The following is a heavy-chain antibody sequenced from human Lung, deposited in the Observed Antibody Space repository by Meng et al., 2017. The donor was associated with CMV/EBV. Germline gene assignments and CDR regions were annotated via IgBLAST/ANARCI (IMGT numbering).Heavy chain of an antibody. D-gene: IGHD3-3*01. CDR1: GGSVSTSSSY. J-gene: IGHJ4*02. V-gene: IGHV4-61*01. Sequence: SDTLSPXXTVSGGSVSTSSSYWSWIRQPPGKGLEWLGFIYNSGSTNDNPSLKSRVTIAVDTSTNQFSLKLTSVTIADTAVYYCARGFYDFWSGFGAVDYWGQGXLVTVSS. CDR2: IYNSGST. CDR3: ARGFYDFWSGFGAVDY.